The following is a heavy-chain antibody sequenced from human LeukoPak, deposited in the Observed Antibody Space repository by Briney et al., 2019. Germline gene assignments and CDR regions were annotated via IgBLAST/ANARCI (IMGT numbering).Heavy chain of an antibody. CDR3: ARGKRGFRD. CDR2: IDRTGTGF. V-gene: IGHV3-11*01. CDR1: GLTFSDHY. J-gene: IGHJ4*02. Sequence: GGSLRLSCVASGLTFSDHYMSWIRQAPGKGLEWLSYIDRTGTGFYYTDSVKGRFIISRDNDRSTLFLQMNNLTAKDTAKYYCARGKRGFRDWGQGTLVTVSS. D-gene: IGHD5-12*01.